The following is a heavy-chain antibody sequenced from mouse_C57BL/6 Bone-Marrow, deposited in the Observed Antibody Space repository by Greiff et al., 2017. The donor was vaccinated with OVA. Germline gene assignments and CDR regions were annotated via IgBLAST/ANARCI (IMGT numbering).Heavy chain of an antibody. CDR1: GFTFSSYG. J-gene: IGHJ1*03. Sequence: EVNVVESGGDLVKPGGSLKLSCAASGFTFSSYGMSWVRQTPDKRLEWVATISSGGSYTYYPDSVKGRVTISRDNAKNTLYLQMRSLKSEDTAMYYCARRGLYYGSSWWYFDVWGTGTTVTVSS. CDR3: ARRGLYYGSSWWYFDV. V-gene: IGHV5-6*02. D-gene: IGHD1-1*01. CDR2: ISSGGSYT.